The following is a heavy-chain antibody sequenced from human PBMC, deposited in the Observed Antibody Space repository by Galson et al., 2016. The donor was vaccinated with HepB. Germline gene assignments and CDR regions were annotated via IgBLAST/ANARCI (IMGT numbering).Heavy chain of an antibody. CDR3: TTYSAGLPVAFFV. D-gene: IGHD5-18*01. Sequence: SLRLSCAGSGFTFRAAWMSWVRQAPGKGLEWVGRIKSRNDGETTDFSAPVKGRFIITRDDSKNTMFPHMSGLKTEDTAVYFCTTYSAGLPVAFFVWGQGTRVTVSS. CDR1: GFTFRAAW. J-gene: IGHJ3*01. CDR2: IKSRNDGETT. V-gene: IGHV3-15*01.